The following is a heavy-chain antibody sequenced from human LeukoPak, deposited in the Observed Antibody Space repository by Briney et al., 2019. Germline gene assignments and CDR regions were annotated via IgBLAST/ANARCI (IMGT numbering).Heavy chain of an antibody. CDR1: GGSFSGYY. CDR3: ARVPAGLFCSTGCYYWFDP. J-gene: IGHJ5*02. CDR2: INHSGST. Sequence: SETLSLTCAVYGGSFSGYYWSWILQPPGKGLEGIGEINHSGSTNYNPSLKSRVTRSGDTSKHQFSLKLSSVTAAATAVYYCARVPAGLFCSTGCYYWFDPWGQGTLVTVSS. V-gene: IGHV4-34*01. D-gene: IGHD2-2*01.